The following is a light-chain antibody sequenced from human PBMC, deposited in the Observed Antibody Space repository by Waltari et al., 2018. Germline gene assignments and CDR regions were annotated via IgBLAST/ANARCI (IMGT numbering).Light chain of an antibody. Sequence: EIVLTQSPATLSLSPGERATLSCRASQSVSSYLAWYQQKPGQAPRLLIYDAYNRATGIPDRFSGSGSGTDFTLTISSLEPEDFAVYYCQQRFSWPTFGQGAKVEIK. CDR1: QSVSSY. V-gene: IGKV3-11*01. J-gene: IGKJ1*01. CDR3: QQRFSWPT. CDR2: DAY.